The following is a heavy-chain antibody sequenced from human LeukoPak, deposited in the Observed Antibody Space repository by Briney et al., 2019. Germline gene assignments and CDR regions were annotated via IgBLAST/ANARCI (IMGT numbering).Heavy chain of an antibody. CDR2: IYYSGST. V-gene: IGHV4-61*05. D-gene: IGHD6-19*01. CDR3: ARLHSSGFDRWFDP. Sequence: SETLSLTCTVSGGSISSSSYYWGWIRQPPGKGLEWIGYIYYSGSTNYNPSLKSRVTISVDTSKNQFSLKLSSVTAADTAVYYCARLHSSGFDRWFDPWGQGTLVTVSS. J-gene: IGHJ5*02. CDR1: GGSISSSSYY.